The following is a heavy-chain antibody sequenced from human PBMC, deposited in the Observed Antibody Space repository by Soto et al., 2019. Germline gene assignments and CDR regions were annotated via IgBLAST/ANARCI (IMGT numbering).Heavy chain of an antibody. V-gene: IGHV4-59*11. Sequence: PSETLSLTCTVSGDSISSHDWSWIRQPPGKALEWIAYIYYSGSTSYNPSLKSRVSISEDTSKNQFSLKLSSVTAADTAVYYCARGGSWFETWVQGTLGTVS. D-gene: IGHD6-19*01. CDR2: IYYSGST. CDR1: GDSISSHD. J-gene: IGHJ5*02. CDR3: ARGGSWFET.